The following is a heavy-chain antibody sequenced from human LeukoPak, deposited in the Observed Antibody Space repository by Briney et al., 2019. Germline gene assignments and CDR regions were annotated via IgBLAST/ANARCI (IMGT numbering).Heavy chain of an antibody. CDR1: GYTFMSYG. J-gene: IGHJ6*03. CDR2: INPSGGST. Sequence: GASVKVSCKASGYTFMSYGIHWVRQAPGQGLEWMGIINPSGGSTSYAQKFQGRVTMTRDMSTSTVYMELSSLRSEDTAVYYCARGGRLRYMDVWGKGTTVTVSS. V-gene: IGHV1-46*01. D-gene: IGHD2-15*01. CDR3: ARGGRLRYMDV.